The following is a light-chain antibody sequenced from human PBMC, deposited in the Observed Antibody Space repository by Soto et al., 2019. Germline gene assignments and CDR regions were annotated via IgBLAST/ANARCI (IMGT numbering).Light chain of an antibody. CDR1: SSDVGGYNY. CDR3: CSYAGRYTYV. J-gene: IGLJ1*01. Sequence: QSALTRPRSVSGSPGQSVTISCAGTSSDVGGYNYVSWYQQHPGKAPKLMIYDVSKRPSGVPDRFSGSKSGNTASLTISGLQADDEADYYCCSYAGRYTYVFGTGTKVTVL. CDR2: DVS. V-gene: IGLV2-11*01.